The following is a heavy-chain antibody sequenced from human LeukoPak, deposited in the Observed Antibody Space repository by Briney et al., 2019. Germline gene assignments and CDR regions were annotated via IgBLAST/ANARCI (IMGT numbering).Heavy chain of an antibody. J-gene: IGHJ5*02. Sequence: SETLSLTCSVSGGSISSSSSYWGWIRQPPGKGLEWIGSIYYSGSSFDNPALKSRVTISVDTSKNQFSLKLSSVTAADTAVYYCARDAVITMIVVVGNWFDPWGQGTLVTVSS. CDR3: ARDAVITMIVVVGNWFDP. CDR2: IYYSGSS. V-gene: IGHV4-39*07. D-gene: IGHD3-22*01. CDR1: GGSISSSSSY.